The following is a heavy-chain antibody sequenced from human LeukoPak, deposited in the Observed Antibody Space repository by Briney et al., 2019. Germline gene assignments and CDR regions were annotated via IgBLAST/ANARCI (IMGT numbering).Heavy chain of an antibody. CDR2: IYSGGST. CDR3: ARERSDYYYYYGMDV. V-gene: IGHV3-53*04. CDR1: GFTVSSNY. J-gene: IGHJ6*02. Sequence: GGSLRLSCAASGFTVSSNYMSWVRQAPGKGLEWVSVIYSGGSTYYADSVKGRFTISRHNSKNTLYLQMNSLRAEDTAVYYCARERSDYYYYYGMDVWGQGTTVTVSS.